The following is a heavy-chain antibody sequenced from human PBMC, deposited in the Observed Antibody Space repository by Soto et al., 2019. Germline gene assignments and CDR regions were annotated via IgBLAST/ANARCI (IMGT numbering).Heavy chain of an antibody. Sequence: QVQLQESGPGLVTPSETLSLTCTVSGGSISSYYWSWIRQPPGKGLEWIGYIYYRGSTNYNPSLKRLVTISVDTSKNQFSLKLSSVTAADTAVYYCARALYDYGAYWFDPWGQGTLVTVSS. CDR1: GGSISSYY. V-gene: IGHV4-59*01. D-gene: IGHD4-17*01. J-gene: IGHJ5*02. CDR2: IYYRGST. CDR3: ARALYDYGAYWFDP.